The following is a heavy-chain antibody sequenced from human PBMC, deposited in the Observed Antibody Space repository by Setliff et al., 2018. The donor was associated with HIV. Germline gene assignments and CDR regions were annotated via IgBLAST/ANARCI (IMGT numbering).Heavy chain of an antibody. CDR3: ARGGSGSPFDY. Sequence: SETLSLTCTVSGGSISSGSYYWSWIRQPAGKGLEWIGRIYTSGSTNYNSSLKSRVTISVDTSKNQFSLKLSSVTAADTAVYYCARGGSGSPFDYWGQGTLVTVSS. V-gene: IGHV4-61*02. CDR2: IYTSGST. J-gene: IGHJ4*02. CDR1: GGSISSGSYY. D-gene: IGHD1-26*01.